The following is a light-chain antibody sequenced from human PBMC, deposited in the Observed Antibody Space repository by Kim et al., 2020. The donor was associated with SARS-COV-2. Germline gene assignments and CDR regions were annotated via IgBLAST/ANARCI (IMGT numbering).Light chain of an antibody. Sequence: VSPAERASHWCRASQSVSSNLAWYQQKPGQAPRLLIYDASTTATGIPARFSGNGSGTEFTLTISSLQSEDFAVYYCQQYNNWPPYTFGQGTKLEI. CDR1: QSVSSN. J-gene: IGKJ2*01. V-gene: IGKV3-15*01. CDR2: DAS. CDR3: QQYNNWPPYT.